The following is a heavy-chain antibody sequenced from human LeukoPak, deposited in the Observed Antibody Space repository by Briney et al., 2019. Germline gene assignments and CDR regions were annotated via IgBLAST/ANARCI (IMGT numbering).Heavy chain of an antibody. J-gene: IGHJ6*03. Sequence: GGSLRLSCAASGFTFSSYWMSWVRQAPGKGLEWVANIKQDGSEKYYVDSVKGRFAISRDNAKNSLYLQMNSLRAEDTAVYYCARRGYSYGYMDYYYYMDVWGKGTTVTVSS. CDR2: IKQDGSEK. D-gene: IGHD5-18*01. CDR3: ARRGYSYGYMDYYYYMDV. V-gene: IGHV3-7*01. CDR1: GFTFSSYW.